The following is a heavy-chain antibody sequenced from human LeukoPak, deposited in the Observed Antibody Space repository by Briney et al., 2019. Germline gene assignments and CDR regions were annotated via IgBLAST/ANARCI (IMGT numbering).Heavy chain of an antibody. D-gene: IGHD3-9*01. V-gene: IGHV4-4*07. CDR2: IYTSGST. CDR1: GGSISSYH. J-gene: IGHJ4*02. Sequence: PSETLSLTCTVSGGSISSYHWSWIRQPAGKGLEWIGRIYTSGSTNYNPSLKSRVTMSVDTSKNQFSLKLSSVTAADTAVYYCARGWYYDILTGYYNGFDYWGQGTLVTVSS. CDR3: ARGWYYDILTGYYNGFDY.